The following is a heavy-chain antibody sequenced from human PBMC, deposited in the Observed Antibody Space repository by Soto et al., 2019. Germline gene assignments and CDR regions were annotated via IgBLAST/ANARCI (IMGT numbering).Heavy chain of an antibody. CDR1: GGSISSGGYY. CDR2: IYYSGST. V-gene: IGHV4-31*03. D-gene: IGHD4-17*01. J-gene: IGHJ6*02. Sequence: PSETLSLTCTVSGGSISSGGYYWSWIRQHPGKGLEWIGYIYYSGSTYYNPSLKSRVTISVDTSKNQFSLKLSSVTAADTAVYYCARVTTVTTLGIYYYYYGKDVWGQGTTVTVSS. CDR3: ARVTTVTTLGIYYYYYGKDV.